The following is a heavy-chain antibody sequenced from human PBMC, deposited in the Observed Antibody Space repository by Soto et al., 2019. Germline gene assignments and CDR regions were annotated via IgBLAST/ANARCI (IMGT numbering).Heavy chain of an antibody. V-gene: IGHV5-51*01. CDR3: VAGYDTGLDAFDI. CDR2: IFPGDSDT. J-gene: IGHJ3*02. CDR1: GYNFANYW. Sequence: GESLKISCKGSGYNFANYWIGWVRQMPGKGLEWMGMIFPGDSDTKKSPSLQGQITMSVDKSNSSAYLQWRSLQASDTAMYYCVAGYDTGLDAFDIWGQGTMVTVSS. D-gene: IGHD3-22*01.